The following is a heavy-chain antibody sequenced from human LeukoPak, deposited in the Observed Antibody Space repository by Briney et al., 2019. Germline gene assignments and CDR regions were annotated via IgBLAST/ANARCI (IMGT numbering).Heavy chain of an antibody. CDR2: ISSSGSTI. V-gene: IGHV3-48*03. D-gene: IGHD1-7*01. CDR3: ARASYNWNYKGAFDI. CDR1: GFTFSSYE. Sequence: PGGSLRLSCAASGFTFSSYEMNWVRQAPGKGLEWVSYISSSGSTIYYADSVKGRFTISRDNAKNSLYLQMNSLRAEDTAVYYCARASYNWNYKGAFDIWGQGTMVTVSS. J-gene: IGHJ3*02.